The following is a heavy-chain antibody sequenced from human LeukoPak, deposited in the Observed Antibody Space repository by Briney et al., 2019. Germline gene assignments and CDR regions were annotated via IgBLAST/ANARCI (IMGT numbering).Heavy chain of an antibody. V-gene: IGHV3-30-3*01. CDR2: ISYDGSNK. J-gene: IGHJ1*01. CDR1: GFTFSTYA. D-gene: IGHD3-3*01. Sequence: SGGSLRLSCSASGFTFSTYAMHWVRQAPGKGLEWVALISYDGSNKKYVDSVKGRFTISRDNSKNTLYLQMNSLRDEDTAVYYCARGVLSGSWDFQYWGQGTLVTVSS. CDR3: ARGVLSGSWDFQY.